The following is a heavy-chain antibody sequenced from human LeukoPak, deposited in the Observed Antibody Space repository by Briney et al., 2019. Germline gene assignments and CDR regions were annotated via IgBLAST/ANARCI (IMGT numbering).Heavy chain of an antibody. V-gene: IGHV4-59*08. Sequence: SETLSLTCTVSGGSISSYYWNWIRQPPGKGLEWIGYIYYSGSTNYNPSLKSRVTISVDTSKNQFSLKLSSVTAADTAVYYCARHLSNYYDSSGSPDYWGQGTLVTVSS. CDR1: GGSISSYY. J-gene: IGHJ4*02. CDR3: ARHLSNYYDSSGSPDY. D-gene: IGHD3-22*01. CDR2: IYYSGST.